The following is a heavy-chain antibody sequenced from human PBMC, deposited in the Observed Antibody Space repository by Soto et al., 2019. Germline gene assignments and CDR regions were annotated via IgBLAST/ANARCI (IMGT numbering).Heavy chain of an antibody. D-gene: IGHD2-2*01. CDR1: GYTFTGYY. V-gene: IGHV1-2*04. CDR3: ARGETVVVQAATRGNWFDP. J-gene: IGHJ5*02. CDR2: INPNSCGT. Sequence: SVKVTCKASGYTFTGYYMHWVRQAPGQGLEWMGWINPNSCGTNYAQKFQGWVTMTRDTSISTAYMELSRLRSEDTAAYYCARGETVVVQAATRGNWFDPWGQGTLVTVSS.